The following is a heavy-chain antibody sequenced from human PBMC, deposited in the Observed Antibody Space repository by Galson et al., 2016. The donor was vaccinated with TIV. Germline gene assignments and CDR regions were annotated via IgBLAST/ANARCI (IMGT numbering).Heavy chain of an antibody. CDR3: ARPPYCGGDCYKYDS. J-gene: IGHJ4*02. CDR2: INAGNGNT. CDR1: GYTFTIYA. D-gene: IGHD2-21*01. V-gene: IGHV1-3*01. Sequence: SVKVSCKASGYTFTIYAMHWVRQAPGQRLEWMGWINAGNGNTKYSQRFQGRVTITSDTSASTAYMELSSLRSEDSAVYYCARPPYCGGDCYKYDSWGQGTLVIVSS.